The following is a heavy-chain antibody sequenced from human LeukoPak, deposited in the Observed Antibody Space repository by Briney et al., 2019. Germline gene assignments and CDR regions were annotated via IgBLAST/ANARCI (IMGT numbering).Heavy chain of an antibody. D-gene: IGHD6-19*01. CDR2: INAGNGNT. CDR1: GYTFTGYY. Sequence: ASVRVSCKASGYTFTGYYMHWVRQAPGQRLEWMGWINAGNGNTKYPQEFQGRVTITRDTSASTAYMELSSLRSEDMAVYYCARDPGGWYGYFFDYWGQGTLVTVSS. J-gene: IGHJ4*02. CDR3: ARDPGGWYGYFFDY. V-gene: IGHV1-3*03.